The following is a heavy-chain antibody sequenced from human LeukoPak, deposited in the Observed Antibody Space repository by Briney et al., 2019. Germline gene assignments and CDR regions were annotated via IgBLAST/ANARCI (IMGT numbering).Heavy chain of an antibody. CDR1: GGSIRNYY. D-gene: IGHD2-2*01. CDR2: VDKRGST. J-gene: IGHJ5*02. V-gene: IGHV4-59*08. CDR3: ARGGSSCYGCHDWFDP. Sequence: PSQTLSLTCSVSGGSIRNYYLSWIRQSPGKGRVWIGYVDKRGSTNYNPPFKSRVIVSSHTSRKQFSLKLNSVTAADTAIYYCARGGSSCYGCHDWFDPWGQGTRVTVSS.